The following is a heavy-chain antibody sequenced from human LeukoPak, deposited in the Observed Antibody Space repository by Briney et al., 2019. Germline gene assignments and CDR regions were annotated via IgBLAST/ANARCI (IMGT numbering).Heavy chain of an antibody. V-gene: IGHV1-18*01. D-gene: IGHD3-22*01. Sequence: ASVKVSCKASGYTFTSYGISWVRQAPGQGLEWMGWISAYNGNTNYAQKLQGRVTMTTDTSTSTAYMELRSRRSDDTAVYYCARTPEYYYDSSGYYPYYFDYWGQGTLVTVSS. CDR2: ISAYNGNT. J-gene: IGHJ4*02. CDR3: ARTPEYYYDSSGYYPYYFDY. CDR1: GYTFTSYG.